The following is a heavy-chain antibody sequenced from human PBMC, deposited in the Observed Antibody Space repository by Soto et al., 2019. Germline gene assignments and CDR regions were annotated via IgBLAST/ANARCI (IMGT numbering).Heavy chain of an antibody. CDR1: GFTFSDYY. V-gene: IGHV3-11*05. D-gene: IGHD2-21*02. Sequence: QVQLVESGGGLVKAGGSLRLSCAASGFTFSDYYMNWIRQAPGKGLEWVSYITSTSSYTNYADSVKGRFSISRDNAKNSLYLQLNSLRAEDAAVDYCARRGVTAGDAFDIWGQGTMVTVSS. CDR2: ITSTSSYT. CDR3: ARRGVTAGDAFDI. J-gene: IGHJ3*02.